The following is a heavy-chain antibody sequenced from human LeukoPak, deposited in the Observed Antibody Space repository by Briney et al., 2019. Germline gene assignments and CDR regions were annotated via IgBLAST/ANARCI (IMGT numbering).Heavy chain of an antibody. V-gene: IGHV3-11*06. CDR1: GFTFRDYY. Sequence: GGSLRLSCVASGFTFRDYYMSWIRRAPGKGLEWVSYISSSSIYIDYADSVKCRFTISRDNAENSLYLQMNSLRDEDTAVYFCVRDRDYAFDFWGQGTMVTVSS. CDR3: VRDRDYAFDF. J-gene: IGHJ3*01. CDR2: ISSSSIYI.